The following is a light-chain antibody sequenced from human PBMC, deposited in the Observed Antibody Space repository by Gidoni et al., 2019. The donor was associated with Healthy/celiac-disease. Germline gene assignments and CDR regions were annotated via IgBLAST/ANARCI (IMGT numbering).Light chain of an antibody. CDR3: QQRSNWWT. J-gene: IGKJ1*01. CDR1: QSVSSY. V-gene: IGKV3-11*01. CDR2: DAS. Sequence: EIALTQSPATLSLSPGERATLSCRASQSVSSYLAWYQQKPGQAPRLLIYDASNRATGIPARFRGSGSGTDFTLTISSLEPEDFAVYYCQQRSNWWTFGQGTKVEIK.